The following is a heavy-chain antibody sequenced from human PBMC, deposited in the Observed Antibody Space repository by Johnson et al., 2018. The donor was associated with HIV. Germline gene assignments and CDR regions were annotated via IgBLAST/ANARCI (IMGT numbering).Heavy chain of an antibody. V-gene: IGHV3-30*03. CDR3: ARGDEMDTILGGDAFDI. D-gene: IGHD5-24*01. J-gene: IGHJ3*02. CDR1: GFTFSSFG. Sequence: VQLVESGGGVVQSGRSLRLSCAASGFTFSSFGMHWVRLAPGKGLEWVALISDEGRNKYYAESVKGRLTISRDNSQNTLYLQMNSLRTEDTAVYYCARGDEMDTILGGDAFDIWGQGIMVTVS. CDR2: ISDEGRNK.